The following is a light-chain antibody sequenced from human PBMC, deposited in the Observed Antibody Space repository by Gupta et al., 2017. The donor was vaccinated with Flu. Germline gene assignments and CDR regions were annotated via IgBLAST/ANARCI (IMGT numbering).Light chain of an antibody. V-gene: IGKV3-15*01. CDR1: ESVDTN. CDR2: GVS. Sequence: PPLSWSPGERASLSCRSCESVDTNLALYQQKPGQAPSLLIYGVSTRATGIPARFSGSGSGTEFTLTITSLQSEDFAVYYCQQSNNWRTWTFGQGTKVEIK. CDR3: QQSNNWRTWT. J-gene: IGKJ1*01.